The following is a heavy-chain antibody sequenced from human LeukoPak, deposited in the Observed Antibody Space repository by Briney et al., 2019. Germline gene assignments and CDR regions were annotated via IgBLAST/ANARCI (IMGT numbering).Heavy chain of an antibody. V-gene: IGHV1-69*05. CDR3: ARDRLGLPDY. Sequence: SVKVSCKASGGTFSSYAISWVRQAPGQGLEWMGGIIPIFGTANYAQKFQGRVTMTRDTSTSTVYMELSSLRSEDTAMYYCARDRLGLPDYWGQGTLVTVSS. CDR2: IIPIFGTA. D-gene: IGHD6-19*01. J-gene: IGHJ4*02. CDR1: GGTFSSYA.